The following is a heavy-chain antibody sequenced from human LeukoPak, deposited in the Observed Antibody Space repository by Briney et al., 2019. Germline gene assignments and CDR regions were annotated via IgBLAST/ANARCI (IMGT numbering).Heavy chain of an antibody. CDR3: APPTGVALYDSSGY. CDR2: ISGSGGST. J-gene: IGHJ4*02. CDR1: GFTFSDYV. Sequence: VGSLRLSCAASGFTFSDYVMNWVRQAPGEGLEWVSTISGSGGSTYYADSVKGRFTISRDNSKNTLYLQMNGLRAEDTAIYYCAPPTGVALYDSSGYWGQGTLVTVSA. D-gene: IGHD3-22*01. V-gene: IGHV3-23*01.